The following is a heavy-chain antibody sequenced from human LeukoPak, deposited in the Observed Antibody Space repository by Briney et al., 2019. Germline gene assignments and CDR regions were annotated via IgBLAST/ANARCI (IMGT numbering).Heavy chain of an antibody. CDR1: GFTFSSYS. CDR2: ISSSSSYI. D-gene: IGHD6-19*01. CDR3: ARTPDSSGLFDY. J-gene: IGHJ4*02. Sequence: GGSLRLSCAASGFTFSSYSMNWVRQAPGKGLEGVSSISSSSSYIYYADSVKGRFTISRDNAKNSLYLQMSSLRAEDTAVYYCARTPDSSGLFDYWGQGTLVTVSS. V-gene: IGHV3-21*01.